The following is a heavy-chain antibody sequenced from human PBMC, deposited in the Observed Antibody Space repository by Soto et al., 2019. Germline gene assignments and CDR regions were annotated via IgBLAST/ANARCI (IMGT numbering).Heavy chain of an antibody. CDR3: AKWSYLDY. CDR1: GFTFSSYA. J-gene: IGHJ4*02. D-gene: IGHD3-3*01. Sequence: GGSLRLSCAASGFTFSSYAMHWVRQAPGKGLEWVAVISYDGSNKYNADSVKGRFTISRDNSKNTLYLQMNSLRADDTAIYYCAKWSYLDYWGQGTRVTVSS. CDR2: ISYDGSNK. V-gene: IGHV3-30-3*01.